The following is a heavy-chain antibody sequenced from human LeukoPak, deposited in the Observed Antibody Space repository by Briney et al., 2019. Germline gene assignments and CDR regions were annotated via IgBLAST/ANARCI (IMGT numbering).Heavy chain of an antibody. CDR3: ASGKGYSYGYYAFDI. J-gene: IGHJ3*02. V-gene: IGHV4-59*01. CDR2: IYYSGST. D-gene: IGHD5-18*01. CDR1: GGSISSYY. Sequence: PSETLSLTCTVSGGSISSYYWGWIRQPPGKGLEWIGYIYYSGSTNYNPSLKSRVTISVDTSKNQFSLKLSSVTAADTAVYYCASGKGYSYGYYAFDIWGQGTMVTVSS.